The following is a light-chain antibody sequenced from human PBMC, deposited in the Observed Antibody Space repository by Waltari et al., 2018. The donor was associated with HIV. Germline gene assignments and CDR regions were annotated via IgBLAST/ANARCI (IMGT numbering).Light chain of an antibody. J-gene: IGLJ2*01. V-gene: IGLV2-14*03. Sequence: QSALTQPASVSGSPGQSITISCTGTSSDVGCYNYVSWYQQHPGKAPKLMIYDVSNRPSGVSNRFSGSKSGNTASLTISGLQAGDEADYYCSSYTSSSTLVVFGGGTKLTVL. CDR2: DVS. CDR1: SSDVGCYNY. CDR3: SSYTSSSTLVV.